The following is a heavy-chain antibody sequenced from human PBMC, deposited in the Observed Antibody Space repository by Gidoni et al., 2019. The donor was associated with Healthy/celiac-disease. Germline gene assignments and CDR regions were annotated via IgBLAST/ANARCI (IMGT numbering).Heavy chain of an antibody. CDR2: IRSKANSYAT. CDR3: TRPITGNDY. V-gene: IGHV3-73*02. D-gene: IGHD1-20*01. J-gene: IGHJ4*02. Sequence: EVQLVESGGGLVQPGGSLKLSCAASGFTFSGSAMHWVRQASGKGLEWVGGIRSKANSYATAYAASVKGRFTISRDDSKNTAYLQMNSLKTEDTAVYYCTRPITGNDYWGQGTLVTVSS. CDR1: GFTFSGSA.